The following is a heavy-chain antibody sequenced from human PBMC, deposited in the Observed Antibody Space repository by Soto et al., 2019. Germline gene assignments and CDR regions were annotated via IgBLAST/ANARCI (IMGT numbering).Heavy chain of an antibody. V-gene: IGHV3-30*18. J-gene: IGHJ4*02. D-gene: IGHD4-17*01. CDR3: AKDRRDGEYNSVYDF. Sequence: QVQLAESGGGVVQPGRSLRLSCIGSGFRFSDYGMHWVRQAPGKGLEWVAMMSSDGTYKDSADAVKGRFIISRDNSKNTLYLQMNSLRAEDTAVYYCAKDRRDGEYNSVYDFWGQGTLVTVSS. CDR1: GFRFSDYG. CDR2: MSSDGTYK.